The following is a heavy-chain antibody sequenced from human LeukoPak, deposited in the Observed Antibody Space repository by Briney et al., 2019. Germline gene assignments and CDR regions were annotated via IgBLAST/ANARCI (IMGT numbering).Heavy chain of an antibody. J-gene: IGHJ4*02. V-gene: IGHV4-34*01. CDR3: ATGYCSGGSCYLPFDY. Sequence: PSETLSLTCAVYGGSFSGYYWSWIRQPPGKGLEWIGEINHRGSTNYNPSLKSRVTISVDTSKNQFSLKPSSVTAADTAVYYCATGYCSGGSCYLPFDYWGQGTLVTVSS. D-gene: IGHD2-15*01. CDR1: GGSFSGYY. CDR2: INHRGST.